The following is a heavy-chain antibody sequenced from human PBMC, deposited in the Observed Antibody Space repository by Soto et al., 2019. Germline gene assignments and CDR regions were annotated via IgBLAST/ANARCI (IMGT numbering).Heavy chain of an antibody. CDR3: ARELNRYGGNPDPFDY. Sequence: PGGSLRLSCAASGFTFSSYAMHWVRQAPGKGLEWVAVISYDGSNKYYADSVKGRFTISRDNSKNTLYLQMNSLRAKDTAVYYCARELNRYGGNPDPFDYWGQGTLVTVSS. J-gene: IGHJ4*02. V-gene: IGHV3-30-3*01. CDR2: ISYDGSNK. D-gene: IGHD4-17*01. CDR1: GFTFSSYA.